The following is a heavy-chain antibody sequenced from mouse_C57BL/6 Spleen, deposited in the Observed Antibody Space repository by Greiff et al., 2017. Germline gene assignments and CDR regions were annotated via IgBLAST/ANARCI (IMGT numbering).Heavy chain of an antibody. J-gene: IGHJ1*03. D-gene: IGHD1-1*01. CDR1: GFTFSDYG. CDR3: ARYYYGSSYWYFDV. V-gene: IGHV5-17*01. Sequence: EVMLVESGGGLVKPGGSLKLSCAASGFTFSDYGMHWVRQAPEKGLEWVAYISSDSSTIYYADTVKGRFTISRDNAKNTLFLQMTSLRSEDTAMYYCARYYYGSSYWYFDVWGTGTTVTVSS. CDR2: ISSDSSTI.